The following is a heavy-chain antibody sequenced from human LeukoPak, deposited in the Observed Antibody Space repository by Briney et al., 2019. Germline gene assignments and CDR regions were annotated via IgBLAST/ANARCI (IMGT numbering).Heavy chain of an antibody. CDR3: ARIAAAARNYGMDV. CDR1: GGSFSGYY. CDR2: INHSGST. D-gene: IGHD6-13*01. V-gene: IGHV4-34*01. J-gene: IGHJ6*04. Sequence: PSETLSLTCAVYGGSFSGYYWSWIRQPPGKGLEWIGEINHSGSTNYNPSLKSRVTISVDTSKNQFSLKLSSVTAADTAVYYCARIAAAARNYGMDVWGKGTPVTVSS.